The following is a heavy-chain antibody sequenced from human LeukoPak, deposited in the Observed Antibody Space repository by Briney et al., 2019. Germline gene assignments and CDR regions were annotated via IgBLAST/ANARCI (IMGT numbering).Heavy chain of an antibody. D-gene: IGHD5-24*01. Sequence: SEALSLTCTVSGGSISSGSYFWNWIRQPAGKGLEWIGRILTSGSTNYNPSLKSRVTISVDTSKKQLSLKLLSVTAADTAVYYCAASRGMATIPYYWGQGILVTVSS. CDR2: ILTSGST. V-gene: IGHV4-61*02. CDR3: AASRGMATIPYY. CDR1: GGSISSGSYF. J-gene: IGHJ4*02.